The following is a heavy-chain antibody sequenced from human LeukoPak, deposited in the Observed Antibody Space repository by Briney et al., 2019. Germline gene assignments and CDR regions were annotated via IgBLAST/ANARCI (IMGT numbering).Heavy chain of an antibody. CDR3: ARGDRHFATYYYGSGSLGDY. CDR1: GYTFTSYY. V-gene: IGHV1-46*01. D-gene: IGHD3-10*01. Sequence: GASVKVSCKTSGYTFTSYYMHWVRQAPGQGLEWMGVINPSGGSTSFAQRFQGRVIMTRDMSTSTVYMELSRLRSEDTAVYYCARGDRHFATYYYGSGSLGDYWGQGTLVTVSS. J-gene: IGHJ4*02. CDR2: INPSGGST.